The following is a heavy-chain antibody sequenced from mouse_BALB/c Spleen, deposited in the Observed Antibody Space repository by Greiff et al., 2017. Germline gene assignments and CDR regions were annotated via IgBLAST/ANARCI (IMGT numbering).Heavy chain of an antibody. Sequence: QVQLQQSGAELVRPGASVTLSCKASGYTFTDYEMHWVKQTPVHGLEWIGAIDPDTGGTAYNQKFKGKATLTADKSSSTAYMELRSLTSEDSAVYYCTGGYYDYDDYAMDYWGQGTSVTVSS. CDR3: TGGYYDYDDYAMDY. J-gene: IGHJ4*01. CDR2: IDPDTGGT. V-gene: IGHV1-15*01. CDR1: GYTFTDYE. D-gene: IGHD2-4*01.